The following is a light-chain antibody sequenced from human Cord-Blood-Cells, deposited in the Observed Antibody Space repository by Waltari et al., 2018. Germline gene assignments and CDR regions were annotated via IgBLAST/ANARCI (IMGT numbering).Light chain of an antibody. J-gene: IGLJ1*01. CDR1: SSDVGGSNY. CDR2: GGS. V-gene: IGLV2-14*01. Sequence: QSALTQPAPVSGSPGQSITISCTGTSSDVGGSNYVPWYQQHPGKDPKLMISGGSTRPSWVSNRFSGSKSGNTAALSISGLQAEDEADYYCSSYTSSSTLVFGTGTKVTVL. CDR3: SSYTSSSTLV.